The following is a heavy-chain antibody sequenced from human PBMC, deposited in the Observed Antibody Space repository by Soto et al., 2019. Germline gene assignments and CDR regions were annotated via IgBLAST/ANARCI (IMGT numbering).Heavy chain of an antibody. J-gene: IGHJ6*02. V-gene: IGHV3-15*01. Sequence: PGGSLRLSCAASGFTFSNAWMSWVRQAPGKGLEWVGRIKSKTDGGTTDYAAPVKGRFTISRDDSKNTLYLQMNSLKTEDTAVYYCTTPNCYYYYGMDVWGQGTTVTVSS. CDR3: TTPNCYYYYGMDV. CDR1: GFTFSNAW. CDR2: IKSKTDGGTT.